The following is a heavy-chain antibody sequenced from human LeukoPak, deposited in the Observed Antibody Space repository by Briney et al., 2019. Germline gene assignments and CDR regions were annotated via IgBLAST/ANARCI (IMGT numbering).Heavy chain of an antibody. Sequence: GWSLRLSCAASGFTFSSYGMHWVRQAPGKGLEWVAVIWYDGSNKYYADSVKGRFTISRDNSKNTLYLQMNSLRAEDTAVYYCARDDVYYYYYGMDVWGQGTTVTVSS. CDR2: IWYDGSNK. J-gene: IGHJ6*02. CDR3: ARDDVYYYYYGMDV. V-gene: IGHV3-33*01. CDR1: GFTFSSYG.